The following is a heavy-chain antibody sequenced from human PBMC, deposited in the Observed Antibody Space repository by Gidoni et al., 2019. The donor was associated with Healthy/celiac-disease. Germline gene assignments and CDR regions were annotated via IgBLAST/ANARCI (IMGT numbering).Heavy chain of an antibody. CDR2: ISAYNGNT. Sequence: QVQLVQSGAEVKKPGASVKVSCKASGYTFTSYGISWVRQAPGQGLEWMGWISAYNGNTNYAQKLQGRVTMTTDTSTSTAYMELRSLRSDDTAVYYCARDALVGSGWYSYYYYGMDVWGQGTTVTVSS. D-gene: IGHD6-19*01. CDR1: GYTFTSYG. J-gene: IGHJ6*02. CDR3: ARDALVGSGWYSYYYYGMDV. V-gene: IGHV1-18*01.